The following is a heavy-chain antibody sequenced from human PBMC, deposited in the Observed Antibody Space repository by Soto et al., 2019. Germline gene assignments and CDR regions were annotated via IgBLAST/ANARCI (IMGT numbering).Heavy chain of an antibody. CDR2: ISGSSSHS. CDR1: GFSFGDYA. Sequence: EVQLLESGGGSVQPEGSLRLSCAASGFSFGDYAMSWVRQAPGKGLEWVSIISGSSSHSFYADSVKGRFTISRDNSRDTLYLQMDSLRDEDTAVYYCAKRFSKTTVTTPYSWFFDLWGRGTLVTVSS. CDR3: AKRFSKTTVTTPYSWFFDL. D-gene: IGHD4-17*01. J-gene: IGHJ2*01. V-gene: IGHV3-23*01.